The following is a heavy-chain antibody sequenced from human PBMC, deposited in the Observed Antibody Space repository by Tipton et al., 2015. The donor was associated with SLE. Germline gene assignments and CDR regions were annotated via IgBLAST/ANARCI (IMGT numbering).Heavy chain of an antibody. CDR3: ARDPRGGDAFDI. CDR2: INHSGST. D-gene: IGHD3-10*01. CDR1: GGSFSGYY. Sequence: TLSLTCAVYGGSFSGYYWSWIRQPPGKGLEWIGEINHSGSTNYNPSLKSRVTISVDTSKNQFSLKLSSVTAADTAVYYCARDPRGGDAFDIWGQGTTVTVSS. V-gene: IGHV4-34*01. J-gene: IGHJ3*02.